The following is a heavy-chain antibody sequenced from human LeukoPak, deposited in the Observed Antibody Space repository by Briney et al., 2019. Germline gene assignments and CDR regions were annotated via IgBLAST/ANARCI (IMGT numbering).Heavy chain of an antibody. CDR2: ISGSGGST. D-gene: IGHD3-10*01. J-gene: IGHJ4*02. Sequence: GGSLRLSCAASGFTFSSYGMSWVRQAPGQGLELVSAISGSGGSTYYADSVKGRFTISRDNSKNTLYLQMNSLRAEDTAVYYCAKGDNYYGSGSYSYWGQGTLVTVSS. V-gene: IGHV3-23*01. CDR1: GFTFSSYG. CDR3: AKGDNYYGSGSYSY.